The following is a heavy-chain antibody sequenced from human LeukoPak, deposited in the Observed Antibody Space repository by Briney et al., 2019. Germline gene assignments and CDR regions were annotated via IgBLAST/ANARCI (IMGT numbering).Heavy chain of an antibody. D-gene: IGHD3-10*01. CDR3: AREGRSGSYY. J-gene: IGHJ4*02. CDR1: GFTVSSNY. Sequence: PGGSLRLSCAASGFTVSSNYMSWVRQDPGKGLEWVSVIYSGGSTYYADSVRGRFTISRDNSENTLYLQMNSLRAEDTAVYYCAREGRSGSYYWGQGTLVTFSS. CDR2: IYSGGST. V-gene: IGHV3-53*01.